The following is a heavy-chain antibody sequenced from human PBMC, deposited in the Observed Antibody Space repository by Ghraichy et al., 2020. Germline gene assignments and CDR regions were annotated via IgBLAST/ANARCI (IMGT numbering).Heavy chain of an antibody. CDR1: GFTFSSYE. Sequence: GGSLRLSCAASGFTFSSYEMNWVRQAPGKGLEWVSYISSSGSTIYYADSVKGRFTISRDNAKNSLYLQMNSLRAEDTAVYYCARVWLIDPEPDEDWGQGTLVTVSS. CDR2: ISSSGSTI. V-gene: IGHV3-48*03. J-gene: IGHJ4*02. CDR3: ARVWLIDPEPDED. D-gene: IGHD6-19*01.